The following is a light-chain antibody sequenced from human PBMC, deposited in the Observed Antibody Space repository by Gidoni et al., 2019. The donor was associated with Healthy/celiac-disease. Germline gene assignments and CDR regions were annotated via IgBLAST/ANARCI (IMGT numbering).Light chain of an antibody. CDR1: QSVSSSY. CDR3: QQYGSSPET. Sequence: EIVLPQSPGTLSLSPGERATPTCRASQSVSSSYLAWYQQKPGQAPKLLIYGASSRATGIPDRFSGSGSGTDFTLTISRLEPEDFAVYYCQQYGSSPETFGQGTKVEIK. V-gene: IGKV3-20*01. CDR2: GAS. J-gene: IGKJ1*01.